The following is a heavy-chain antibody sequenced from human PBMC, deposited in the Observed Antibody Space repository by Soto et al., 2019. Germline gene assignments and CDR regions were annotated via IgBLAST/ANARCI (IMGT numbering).Heavy chain of an antibody. CDR1: GYTFFTYD. J-gene: IGHJ5*02. D-gene: IGHD5-12*01. CDR3: ARPHGPTTSENGFDP. V-gene: IGHV1-18*01. Sequence: QVHLVQSGVEVKTPGASVTVSCQASGYTFFTYDISWVRQAPGQGLEWMGWISTYSGDTKYAQKFQGRVTMTTDTSTTTAYLELRSLRSDDTAVYYCARPHGPTTSENGFDPLGQGTLVTVSS. CDR2: ISTYSGDT.